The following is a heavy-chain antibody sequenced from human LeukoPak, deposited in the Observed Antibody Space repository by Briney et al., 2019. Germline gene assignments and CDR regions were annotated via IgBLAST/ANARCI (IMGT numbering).Heavy chain of an antibody. CDR3: ARDGEEYYFDY. V-gene: IGHV3-53*01. CDR1: GFTFSSNY. J-gene: IGHJ4*02. Sequence: GGSLRLSCAASGFTFSSNYMSWVRQAPGKGLEWVSVIYSGGSTYYADSVKGRFTISRDNSKNTLYLQMNSLRAEDTAVYYCARDGEEYYFDYWGQGTLVTVSS. CDR2: IYSGGST. D-gene: IGHD2-21*01.